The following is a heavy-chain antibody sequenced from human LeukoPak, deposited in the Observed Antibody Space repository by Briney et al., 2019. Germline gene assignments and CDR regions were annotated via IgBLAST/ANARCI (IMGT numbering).Heavy chain of an antibody. CDR2: ISYDGSNK. D-gene: IGHD3-10*01. V-gene: IGHV3-30*04. CDR1: GFTFSSYA. Sequence: GGSLRLSCAASGFTFSSYAMHWVRQAPGKGLEWVAVISYDGSNKYYADSVKGRFTISRDNSKNTLYLQMNSLRAEDTAVYYCAKKHYFGSGSYEYWGQGALVTASS. CDR3: AKKHYFGSGSYEY. J-gene: IGHJ4*02.